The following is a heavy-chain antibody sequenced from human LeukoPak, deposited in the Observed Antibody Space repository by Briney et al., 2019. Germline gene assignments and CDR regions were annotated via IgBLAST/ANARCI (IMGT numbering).Heavy chain of an antibody. J-gene: IGHJ5*02. D-gene: IGHD2-21*02. Sequence: PSETLSLTCTVSGGSISSYYWSWIWQPPGKGLEWIGYIYYSGSTNYNPSLKSRVTISVDTSKNQFSLKLSSVTAADTAVYYCARDASYCGGDCYPSYWFDPWGQGTLVTVSS. CDR3: ARDASYCGGDCYPSYWFDP. CDR2: IYYSGST. CDR1: GGSISSYY. V-gene: IGHV4-59*01.